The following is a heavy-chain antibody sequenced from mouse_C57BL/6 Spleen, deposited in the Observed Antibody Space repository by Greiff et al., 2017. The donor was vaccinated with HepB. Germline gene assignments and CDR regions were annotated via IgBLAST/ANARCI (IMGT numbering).Heavy chain of an antibody. CDR1: GISITTGNYR. J-gene: IGHJ1*03. CDR2: IYYSGTI. V-gene: IGHV3-5*01. D-gene: IGHD2-1*01. CDR3: ARGRGNPHWYFDV. Sequence: EVQLQESGPGLVKPSQTVFLTCTVTGISITTGNYRWSWIRQFPGNKLEWIGYIYYSGTITYNPSLTSRTTITRDTPKYQFFLEMNSLTAEDTATYYCARGRGNPHWYFDVWGTGTTVTVSS.